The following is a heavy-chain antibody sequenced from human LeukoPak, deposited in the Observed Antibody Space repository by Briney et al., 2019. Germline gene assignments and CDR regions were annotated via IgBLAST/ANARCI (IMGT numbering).Heavy chain of an antibody. CDR2: VSSGGNTI. CDR3: ARVRRGRAPKITIFGVGPSDYYYMDV. Sequence: QPGGSLRLSCAASGFTFSSYEMNWVRQAPGKGLEWVSYVSSGGNTIYYADSVMGRFTISRDNAKNSLSLQMNSLRVEDTAVYYRARVRRGRAPKITIFGVGPSDYYYMDVWGKGTTVTASS. V-gene: IGHV3-48*03. D-gene: IGHD3-3*01. J-gene: IGHJ6*03. CDR1: GFTFSSYE.